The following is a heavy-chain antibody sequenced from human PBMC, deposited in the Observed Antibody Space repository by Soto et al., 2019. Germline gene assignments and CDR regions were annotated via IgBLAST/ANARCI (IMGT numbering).Heavy chain of an antibody. J-gene: IGHJ3*02. Sequence: PSETLSLTCTVSSGSMSGYYWNWIRQPPGKRLEWIGYIYYSGSTNYNPSLKSRVTISVDTSKNQFSLKLSSVTAADTAVYYCARAGDYDFWSGYSNDAFDIWGQGTMVTVSS. CDR2: IYYSGST. CDR1: SGSMSGYY. CDR3: ARAGDYDFWSGYSNDAFDI. V-gene: IGHV4-59*01. D-gene: IGHD3-3*01.